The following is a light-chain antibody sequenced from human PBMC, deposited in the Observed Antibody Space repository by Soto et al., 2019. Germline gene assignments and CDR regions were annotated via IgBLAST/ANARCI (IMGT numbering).Light chain of an antibody. CDR1: QGISNY. CDR3: QKCGIAPFT. Sequence: DIQMTQSPSSLSAAVGDRVTMTCRASQGISNYLSWYHQKPVKVPKLLIYAASTLQSGVPSRFSGSGSGTDFTLTISSLQPEDVATYYCQKCGIAPFTFGGGTKVDIK. V-gene: IGKV1-27*01. CDR2: AAS. J-gene: IGKJ4*01.